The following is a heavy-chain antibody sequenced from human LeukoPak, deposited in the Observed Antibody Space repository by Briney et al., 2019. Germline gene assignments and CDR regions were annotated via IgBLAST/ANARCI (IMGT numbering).Heavy chain of an antibody. J-gene: IGHJ6*03. V-gene: IGHV4-61*02. CDR2: IYTSGST. Sequence: PSQTLSLTCTVSGGSICSGSYYWSWIRQPAGKGLEWIGRIYTSGSTNHNPSLKSRVTISVDTSKNQFSLKLSSVTAVDTAVYYCARGISSSSPYMDVWGKGTTVTVSS. CDR3: ARGISSSSPYMDV. CDR1: GGSICSGSYY. D-gene: IGHD6-13*01.